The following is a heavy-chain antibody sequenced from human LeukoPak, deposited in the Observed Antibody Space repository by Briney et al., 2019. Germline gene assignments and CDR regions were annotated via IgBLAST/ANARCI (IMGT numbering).Heavy chain of an antibody. CDR2: IYYSGST. V-gene: IGHV4-59*08. CDR3: ARRRGSYSDAFDI. Sequence: PSETLSLTCTVSGGSISSYYWSWIRQPPGKGLEWIGYIYYSGSTNYNPSLKSRVTISVDTSKNQFSLKLSSVTAADTAVYYCARRRGSYSDAFDIWGQGTMVTVSS. J-gene: IGHJ3*02. D-gene: IGHD1-26*01. CDR1: GGSISSYY.